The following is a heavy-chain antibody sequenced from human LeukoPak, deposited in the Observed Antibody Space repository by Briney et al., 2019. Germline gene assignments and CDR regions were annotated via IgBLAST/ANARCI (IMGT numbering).Heavy chain of an antibody. Sequence: ASVKVSCKASGYTFTSYDINWVRQATGQGLEWMGWMNPNSGNTGYAQKFQGRVTITRNTSISTAYMEPSSLRSEDTAVYYCARAAAGTGYYFDYWGQGTLVTVSS. CDR1: GYTFTSYD. CDR2: MNPNSGNT. D-gene: IGHD6-13*01. CDR3: ARAAAGTGYYFDY. V-gene: IGHV1-8*03. J-gene: IGHJ4*02.